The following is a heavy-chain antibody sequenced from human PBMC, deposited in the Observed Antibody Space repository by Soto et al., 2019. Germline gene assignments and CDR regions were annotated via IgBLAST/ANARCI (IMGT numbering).Heavy chain of an antibody. CDR1: GYTFTSYD. CDR3: ARYSSGTRNFDY. J-gene: IGHJ4*02. CDR2: MNPNSGNT. V-gene: IGHV1-8*01. Sequence: ASVKVSCKASGYTFTSYDINWVRQATGQGLEWMGWMNPNSGNTGYAQKFQGRVTMTRNTSISTAYMELSSLRSEDTAVYYCARYSSGTRNFDYWGQGTLVTVSS. D-gene: IGHD6-19*01.